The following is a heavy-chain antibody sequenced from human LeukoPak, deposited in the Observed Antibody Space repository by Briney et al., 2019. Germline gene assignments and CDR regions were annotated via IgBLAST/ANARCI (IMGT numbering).Heavy chain of an antibody. CDR3: AREGGFYRPLDY. CDR2: VHLDGRT. CDR1: GGSVTSTNW. J-gene: IGHJ4*02. Sequence: PSETLSLTCAVSGGSVTSTNWWTWVRQPPGKGLEWIGEVHLDGRTNYNPSLTGRLTLSVDLCENHISLKLTSVTAADTAVYYCAREGGFYRPLDYLGQGTLVTVSS. V-gene: IGHV4-4*02. D-gene: IGHD3-3*01.